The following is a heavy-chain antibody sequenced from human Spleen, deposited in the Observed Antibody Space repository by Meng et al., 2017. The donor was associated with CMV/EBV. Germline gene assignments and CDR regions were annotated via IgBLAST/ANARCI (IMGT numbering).Heavy chain of an antibody. CDR3: GRDTQTTYLGVPSAIDH. V-gene: IGHV1-46*01. D-gene: IGHD2-2*02. Sequence: ASVKVSCKASGYTFSSYYLHWVRQAPGQGLEWMGIINPSGGSTTYAQKFQGRVTMTRDTSTSTVYMEVSSLRSDDTAVYFCGRDTQTTYLGVPSAIDHWGQGTLVTVSS. CDR1: GYTFSSYY. J-gene: IGHJ4*02. CDR2: INPSGGST.